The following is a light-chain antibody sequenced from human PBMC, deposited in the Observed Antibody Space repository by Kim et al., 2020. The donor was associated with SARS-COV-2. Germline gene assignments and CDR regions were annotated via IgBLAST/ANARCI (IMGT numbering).Light chain of an antibody. CDR2: AAS. Sequence: SPGERATLSCRASQSVSSNYLAWYQQKPGQAPRLLIYAASSRATGIPDRFSGGGSGTDFTLTISRLEPEDFAVYFCQQYGSSPRTFGQGTKVDIK. V-gene: IGKV3-20*01. CDR1: QSVSSNY. J-gene: IGKJ1*01. CDR3: QQYGSSPRT.